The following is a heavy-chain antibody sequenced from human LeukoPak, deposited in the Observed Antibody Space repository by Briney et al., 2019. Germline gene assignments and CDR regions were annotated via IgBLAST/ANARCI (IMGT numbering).Heavy chain of an antibody. CDR3: AKGSAAGYCSGGSCYYGYYFDY. Sequence: SGGSLRLSCAASGFTFSSYAMSWVRQAPGKGLEWVSAISGSGGSTYYADSVKGRFTIPRDNSKNTLYLQMNSLRAEDTAVYYCAKGSAAGYCSGGSCYYGYYFDYWGQGTLVTVSS. D-gene: IGHD2-15*01. CDR2: ISGSGGST. CDR1: GFTFSSYA. J-gene: IGHJ4*02. V-gene: IGHV3-23*01.